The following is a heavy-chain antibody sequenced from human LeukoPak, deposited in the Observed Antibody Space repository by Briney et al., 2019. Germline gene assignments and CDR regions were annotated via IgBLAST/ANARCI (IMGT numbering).Heavy chain of an antibody. CDR1: GFTFSSYG. J-gene: IGHJ6*02. CDR2: IWYDGSNK. Sequence: GRSLRLSCAASGFTFSSYGMQWVGQAPGKGREGVAVIWYDGSNKYYADSVKGRFTISRDNSKNTLYLQMNSLRAEDTAVYYCARDGMGLVVAYYYGMDVWGQGTTVTVSS. D-gene: IGHD3-22*01. CDR3: ARDGMGLVVAYYYGMDV. V-gene: IGHV3-33*01.